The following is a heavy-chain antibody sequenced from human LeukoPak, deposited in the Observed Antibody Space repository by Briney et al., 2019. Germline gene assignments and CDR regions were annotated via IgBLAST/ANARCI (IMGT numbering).Heavy chain of an antibody. D-gene: IGHD3-22*01. J-gene: IGHJ4*02. CDR2: IKQDGSEK. V-gene: IGHV3-7*03. CDR1: GFDFSNYW. Sequence: GGSLRLSCAASGFDFSNYWMYWVRQAPGKGLEWVANIKQDGSEKYYVDSVRGRFTISRDNAKNSLSLQMNSLRAEDTAVYYCSTTYYYDSSEGYWGQGTLVTVSS. CDR3: STTYYYDSSEGY.